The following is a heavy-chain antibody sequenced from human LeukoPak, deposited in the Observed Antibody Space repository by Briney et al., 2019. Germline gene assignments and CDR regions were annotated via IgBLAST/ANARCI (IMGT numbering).Heavy chain of an antibody. J-gene: IGHJ5*02. D-gene: IGHD1-26*01. CDR2: IYCSGSA. CDR3: ATLAGES. V-gene: IGHV4-39*01. CDR1: GGSIISSAYS. Sequence: PSETLSLTCTVSGGSIISSAYSWGWIRQPPGKGLEYIGNIYCSGSAYYNPSLKSRVTLSVDTSNNQFSLRLTSVTAADTAVYYCATLAGESWGQGTLVTVSS.